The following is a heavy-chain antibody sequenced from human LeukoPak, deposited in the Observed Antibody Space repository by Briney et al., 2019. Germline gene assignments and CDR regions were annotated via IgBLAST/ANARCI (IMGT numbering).Heavy chain of an antibody. V-gene: IGHV4-34*01. Sequence: SETLSLTCAVYGGSFSGYYWSWIRQPPGKGLEWIGEINHSGSTNYNPSLKSRVTISVDTSKNQFSLKLSSVTAADTAVYYCARHPYCSSTSCYSYNWFDPWGQGTLVTVSS. CDR3: ARHPYCSSTSCYSYNWFDP. CDR1: GGSFSGYY. J-gene: IGHJ5*02. D-gene: IGHD2-2*01. CDR2: INHSGST.